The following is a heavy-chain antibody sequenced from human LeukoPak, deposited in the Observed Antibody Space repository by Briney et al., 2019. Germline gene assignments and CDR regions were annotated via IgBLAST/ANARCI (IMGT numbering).Heavy chain of an antibody. Sequence: GGSLRLSCAASGFTFDDYAMHWVRQAPGKGLEWVSGISWNSGSIGYADSVKGRFTISRDNAKNSLYLQMNSLRAEDTALYYCAKDTYYDFWRGQGTLVTVSS. D-gene: IGHD3-3*01. CDR3: AKDTYYDFW. CDR2: ISWNSGSI. CDR1: GFTFDDYA. V-gene: IGHV3-9*01. J-gene: IGHJ4*02.